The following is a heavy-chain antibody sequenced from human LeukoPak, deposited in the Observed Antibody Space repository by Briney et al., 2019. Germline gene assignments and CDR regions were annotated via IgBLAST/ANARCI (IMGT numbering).Heavy chain of an antibody. J-gene: IGHJ5*02. CDR3: ARHSIVGQPLNWFDP. Sequence: SETLSLTCTVSGGSTSSTTYYWGWIRQPPGKGLEWIGSIHYSGNTYYNPSLKSRVTISVDTSKDQLSLKLNSVTAADTAVYYCARHSIVGQPLNWFDPWGQGTLVTVSS. CDR2: IHYSGNT. D-gene: IGHD2-15*01. CDR1: GGSTSSTTYY. V-gene: IGHV4-39*01.